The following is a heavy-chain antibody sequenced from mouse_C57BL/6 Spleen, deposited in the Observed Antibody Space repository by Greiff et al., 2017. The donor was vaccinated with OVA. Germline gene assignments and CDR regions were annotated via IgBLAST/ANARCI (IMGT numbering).Heavy chain of an antibody. CDR3: ARSDYYYGSSSFAY. CDR1: GYTFTSYW. J-gene: IGHJ3*01. V-gene: IGHV1-64*01. Sequence: LQQPGAELVKPGASVKLSCKASGYTFTSYWMHWVKQRPGQGLEWIGMIHPNSGSTNYNEKFKSKATLTVDKSSSTAYMQLSSLTSEDSAVYYCARSDYYYGSSSFAYWGQGTLVTVSA. D-gene: IGHD1-1*01. CDR2: IHPNSGST.